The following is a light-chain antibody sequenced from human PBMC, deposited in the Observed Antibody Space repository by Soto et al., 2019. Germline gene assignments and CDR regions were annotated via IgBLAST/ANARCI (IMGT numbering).Light chain of an antibody. V-gene: IGKV3-20*01. Sequence: EIVLTQSPGTLSLSPGERATLSCRASQSVSSFYLAWYQQKPGQAPRLLIYGASIRATGIPDRFSGGGSARDFTLTISRLEPEDFAEYYCQQYGSSPRGTFGQGTKVEIK. CDR1: QSVSSFY. J-gene: IGKJ1*01. CDR3: QQYGSSPRGT. CDR2: GAS.